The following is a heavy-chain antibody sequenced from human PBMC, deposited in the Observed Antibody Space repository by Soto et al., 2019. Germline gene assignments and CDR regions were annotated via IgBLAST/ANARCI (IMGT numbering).Heavy chain of an antibody. CDR2: ISAYNGNT. CDR3: ARVEDIVVVPAAPRVWFDP. J-gene: IGHJ5*02. Sequence: ASAEVSWQASAYTLTSCGISLLRQADIQGLEWMGWISAYNGNTNYAQKLQGRVTMTTDTSTSTAYMELRSLRSDDTAVYYCARVEDIVVVPAAPRVWFDPWGQGNLVKSPQ. V-gene: IGHV1-18*01. CDR1: AYTLTSCG. D-gene: IGHD2-2*01.